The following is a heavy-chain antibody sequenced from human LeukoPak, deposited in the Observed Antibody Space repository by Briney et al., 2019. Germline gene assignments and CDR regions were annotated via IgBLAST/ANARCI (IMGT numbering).Heavy chain of an antibody. CDR2: TSDRGDYT. D-gene: IGHD1-7*01. V-gene: IGHV3-23*01. J-gene: IGHJ4*02. Sequence: GGSLRLSCAASGFTFTSYSMSWVRQAPGKGLEWVSGTSDRGDYTYYADSVKGRFTISRDSSKNTLFLQMNSLRAEDTALYFCARKAQYNGHYPLDYWGQGTLVTVST. CDR3: ARKAQYNGHYPLDY. CDR1: GFTFTSYS.